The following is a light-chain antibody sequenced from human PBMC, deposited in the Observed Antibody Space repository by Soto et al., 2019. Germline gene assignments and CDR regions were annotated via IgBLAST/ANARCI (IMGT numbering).Light chain of an antibody. J-gene: IGKJ4*01. V-gene: IGKV3-20*01. CDR3: QQYGSSPLT. CDR2: GAS. CDR1: QSVSTSY. Sequence: DIVLTQSPGTLSLSPGDRATLSCRASQSVSTSYLAWYQQKPGQAPRLLIYGASSRATGIPDRFSASGSGTDFTLTISRLEPEDFAVYSCQQYGSSPLTFGGGTKVDIK.